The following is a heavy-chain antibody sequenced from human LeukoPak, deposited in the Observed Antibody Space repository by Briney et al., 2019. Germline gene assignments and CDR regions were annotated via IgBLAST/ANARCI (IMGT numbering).Heavy chain of an antibody. V-gene: IGHV3-11*04. D-gene: IGHD6-13*01. Sequence: GGSLRLSCAASGFTFSDYYMSWIRQAPGKGLEWVSYISSSGSTIYYADSVKGRFTISRDNAKNSLYLQMNSLRAEDTAVYYCAREVSYSSSWYYFDYWGQGTLVTVSS. J-gene: IGHJ4*02. CDR3: AREVSYSSSWYYFDY. CDR2: ISSSGSTI. CDR1: GFTFSDYY.